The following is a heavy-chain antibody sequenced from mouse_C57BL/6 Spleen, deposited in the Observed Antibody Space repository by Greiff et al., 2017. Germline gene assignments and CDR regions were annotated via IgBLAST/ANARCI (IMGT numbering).Heavy chain of an antibody. Sequence: EVKLVESGGGLVQPGGSLSLSCAASGFTFTDYYMSWFRQPPGKALEWLGFIRNKANGYTTDYSASVKGRFTISRDNSQCILYLQMKAMRVEDDATDYCARCPDGYYGAMDYWGQGTSVTVSS. CDR1: GFTFTDYY. V-gene: IGHV7-3*01. D-gene: IGHD2-3*01. J-gene: IGHJ4*01. CDR2: IRNKANGYTT. CDR3: ARCPDGYYGAMDY.